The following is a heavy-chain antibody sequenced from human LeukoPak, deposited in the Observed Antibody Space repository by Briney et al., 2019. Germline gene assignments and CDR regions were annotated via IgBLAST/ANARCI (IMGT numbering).Heavy chain of an antibody. CDR2: ISSSSSYI. V-gene: IGHV3-21*01. CDR1: GFTFSSYS. J-gene: IGHJ5*02. Sequence: GGSLRLSCAASGFTFSSYSMNWVRQAPGKGLEWVSSISSSSSYIYYADSVKGRFTISRDNAKNSLYLQMNSLRAEDTAVYYCARVTVGLFPNWFDPWGQGTLVTVSS. D-gene: IGHD3-16*01. CDR3: ARVTVGLFPNWFDP.